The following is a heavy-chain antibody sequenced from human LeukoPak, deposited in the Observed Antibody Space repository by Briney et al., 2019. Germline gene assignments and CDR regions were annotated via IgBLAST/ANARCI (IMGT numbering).Heavy chain of an antibody. J-gene: IGHJ1*01. CDR2: IYSGGST. Sequence: GGSLRLSCAASGFTVSSNYMSWVRQAPGKGLEWVSVIYSGGSTYYADSVKGRFTISRDNSKNTLYLQMNSLRAEDTAVYYCARDYGDYVAEYSQHWGQGTLVTVSS. CDR3: ARDYGDYVAEYSQH. CDR1: GFTVSSNY. V-gene: IGHV3-66*01. D-gene: IGHD4-17*01.